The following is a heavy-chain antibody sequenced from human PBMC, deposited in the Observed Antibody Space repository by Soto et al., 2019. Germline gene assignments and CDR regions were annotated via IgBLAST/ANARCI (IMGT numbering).Heavy chain of an antibody. D-gene: IGHD2-15*01. CDR3: TTRGALAY. Sequence: EVQLVESGGGLVKPGESLRLSCAASDLSFSNAYINWVRQAPGKGLEWVGRIKSKTDGGTIDYAAPVKGRFIISRDDSSNTVYLQMNSLKTEDTAVYYCTTRGALAYWCQGTLVTVSS. V-gene: IGHV3-15*07. CDR1: DLSFSNAY. J-gene: IGHJ4*02. CDR2: IKSKTDGGTI.